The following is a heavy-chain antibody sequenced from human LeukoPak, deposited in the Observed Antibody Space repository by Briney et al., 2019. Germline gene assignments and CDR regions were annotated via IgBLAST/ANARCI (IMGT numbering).Heavy chain of an antibody. CDR3: AGWYWYFDL. D-gene: IGHD2-15*01. J-gene: IGHJ2*01. Sequence: SETLSLTCAVYGGSFSGYYWSWIRQSPGKGLEWIGEIDHSGSTNYNPSLKSRVTISIDTSKNQFSLKLSSVTAADTAVYYCAGWYWYFDLWGRGTLVTVSS. V-gene: IGHV4-34*01. CDR2: IDHSGST. CDR1: GGSFSGYY.